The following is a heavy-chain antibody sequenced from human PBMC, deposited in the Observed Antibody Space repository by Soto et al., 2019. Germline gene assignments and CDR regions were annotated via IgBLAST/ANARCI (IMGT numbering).Heavy chain of an antibody. CDR1: AGTFSSYA. V-gene: IGHV1-69*13. Sequence: SVKVSCKASAGTFSSYAISWVRQAPGQGLEWMGGIIPIFGTANYAQKFQGRVTITADESTSTAYMELSSLRSEDTAVYYCARGVYGSGSYYTSQGYYGMDVWGQGTTVTVSS. CDR2: IIPIFGTA. D-gene: IGHD3-10*01. J-gene: IGHJ6*02. CDR3: ARGVYGSGSYYTSQGYYGMDV.